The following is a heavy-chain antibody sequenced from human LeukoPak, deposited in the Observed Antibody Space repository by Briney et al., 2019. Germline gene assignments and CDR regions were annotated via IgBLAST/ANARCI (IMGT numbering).Heavy chain of an antibody. V-gene: IGHV4-39*01. CDR2: IYYSGST. Sequence: SETLSLTCTVSGGSISSSSYYWGWIRQPPGKGLEWIGSIYYSGSTYYNPSLKSRVTVSVYTSKNQFSLKLSSVTAADTAVYYCARLRDWFDPWGQGTLVTVSS. J-gene: IGHJ5*02. CDR3: ARLRDWFDP. CDR1: GGSISSSSYY.